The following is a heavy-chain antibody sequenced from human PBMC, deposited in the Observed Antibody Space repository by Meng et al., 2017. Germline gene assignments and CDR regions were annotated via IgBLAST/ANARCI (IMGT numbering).Heavy chain of an antibody. CDR2: INHSGST. J-gene: IGHJ4*02. CDR3: ARVSRVDRYYYDCSGYCEPRVRPFYFDY. V-gene: IGHV4-34*01. Sequence: SETLSLTCAVYGGSFSGYYWSWIRQPPGKGLEWIGEINHSGSTNYNPSLKSRVTISVDTSKNQFSLKLSSVTAADTTVYYCARVSRVDRYYYDCSGYCEPRVRPFYFDYWGQGTLVTVSS. CDR1: GGSFSGYY. D-gene: IGHD3-22*01.